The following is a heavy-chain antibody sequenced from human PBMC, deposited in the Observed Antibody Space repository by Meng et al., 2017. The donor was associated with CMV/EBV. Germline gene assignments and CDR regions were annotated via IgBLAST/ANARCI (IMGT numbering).Heavy chain of an antibody. Sequence: GESLKISCAASGFTFSSYSMNWVRQAPGKGLEWVSSIRSSSSYIYYADSVKGRFTISRDNAKNSLYLQMNSLRAEDTAVYYCVSEPYDTLTGLPGWYFDTWGQGALVTVSS. CDR1: GFTFSSYS. CDR2: IRSSSSYI. J-gene: IGHJ4*02. CDR3: VSEPYDTLTGLPGWYFDT. V-gene: IGHV3-21*01. D-gene: IGHD3-9*01.